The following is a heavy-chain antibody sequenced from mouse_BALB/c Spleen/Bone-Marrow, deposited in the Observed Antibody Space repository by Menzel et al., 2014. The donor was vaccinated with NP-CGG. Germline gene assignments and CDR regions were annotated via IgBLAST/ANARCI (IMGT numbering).Heavy chain of an antibody. CDR1: DFNIKDAY. V-gene: IGHV14-3*02. CDR2: IDPANVNT. J-gene: IGHJ3*01. CDR3: AVYYYGRSSFAY. D-gene: IGHD1-1*01. Sequence: VQLKQSGAELVKPGASVKLSCTASDFNIKDAYMHWVKQRPEQGLEWIGRIDPANVNTKYDTKFQGEATITADTSSNTAYLLLSSLTSEDTAVYYCAVYYYGRSSFAYWGQGTLVTVSA.